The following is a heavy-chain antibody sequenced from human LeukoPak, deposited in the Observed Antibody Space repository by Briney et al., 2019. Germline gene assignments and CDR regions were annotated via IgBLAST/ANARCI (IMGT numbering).Heavy chain of an antibody. D-gene: IGHD3-16*01. J-gene: IGHJ3*02. V-gene: IGHV1-18*01. CDR1: VYTFTSYG. CDR2: ISAYNGNT. Sequence: ASVKVSCKASVYTFTSYGISWVRQAPGQGHEWMGWISAYNGNTNYAQKLQGRVTMTTDTSTSTAYMELRSLRSDDTALYYCARDWAEDAFDIWGQGTMVTVSS. CDR3: ARDWAEDAFDI.